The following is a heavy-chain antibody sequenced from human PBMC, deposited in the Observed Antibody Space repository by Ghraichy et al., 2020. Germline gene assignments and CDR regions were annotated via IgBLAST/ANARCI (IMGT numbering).Heavy chain of an antibody. J-gene: IGHJ4*02. CDR3: ARARNSSGYYPVGY. CDR1: GDSTSSGDYY. V-gene: IGHV4-31*11. CDR2: IYKSGST. D-gene: IGHD3-22*01. Sequence: PSLTCAVSGDSTSSGDYYWGWIRQLPGKGLEWLGYIYKSGSTYYTPSLKSRLTISIDASKNQFSLKLNSVTAADTAVYYCARARNSSGYYPVGYWGQGTLVTVSS.